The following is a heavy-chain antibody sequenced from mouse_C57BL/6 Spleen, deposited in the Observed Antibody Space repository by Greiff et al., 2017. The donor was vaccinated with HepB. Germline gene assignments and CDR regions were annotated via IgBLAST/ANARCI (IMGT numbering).Heavy chain of an antibody. CDR2: ISYDGSN. J-gene: IGHJ1*03. V-gene: IGHV3-6*01. D-gene: IGHD2-3*01. Sequence: EVQRVESGPGLVKPSQSLSLTCSVTGYSITSGYYWNWIRQFPGNKLEWMGYISYDGSNNYNPSLKNRISITRDTSKNQFFLKLNSVTTEDTATYYCARAGRDGLYWYFDVWGTGTTVTVSS. CDR1: GYSITSGYY. CDR3: ARAGRDGLYWYFDV.